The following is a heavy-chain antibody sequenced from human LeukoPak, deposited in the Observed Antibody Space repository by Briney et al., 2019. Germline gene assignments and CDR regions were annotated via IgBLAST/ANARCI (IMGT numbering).Heavy chain of an antibody. J-gene: IGHJ5*02. CDR2: IYYSGST. CDR3: ARSTEERRYYDFWSGYGSRQNWFDP. Sequence: PSETLSLTCTVSGGSISSYYWSWIRQPPGKGLEWIGYIYYSGSTNYNPSLKSRVTISVDTSKNQFSLKLSSVTAADTAVYYCARSTEERRYYDFWSGYGSRQNWFDPWGQGTLVTVSS. D-gene: IGHD3-3*01. CDR1: GGSISSYY. V-gene: IGHV4-59*01.